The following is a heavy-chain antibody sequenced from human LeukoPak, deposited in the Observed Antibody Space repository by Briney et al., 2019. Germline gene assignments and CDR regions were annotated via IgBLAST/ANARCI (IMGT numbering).Heavy chain of an antibody. Sequence: PSETLSLTCTVSGGSISSVKDYWAWIRQPPGKGLEWIGSIYYSGSTYYNPSLKSRVTISVDTSKNQFSLKLSSVTAADTAVYYCARHRTPIVVVPAATYWYFDLWGRGTLVTVSS. V-gene: IGHV4-39*01. J-gene: IGHJ2*01. CDR2: IYYSGST. CDR3: ARHRTPIVVVPAATYWYFDL. CDR1: GGSISSVKDY. D-gene: IGHD2-2*01.